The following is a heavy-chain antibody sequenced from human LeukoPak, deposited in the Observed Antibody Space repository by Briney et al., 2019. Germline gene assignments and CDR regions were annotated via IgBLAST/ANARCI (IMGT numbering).Heavy chain of an antibody. J-gene: IGHJ4*02. Sequence: PSETLSLTCSGSGYSINSGFYWGWSRQPPGKGLEWIGYIYYSGSTNYNPSLKSRVTISVETSKNEFSLKLRSVTAADTAVYYCARVTGYRIEDYFDYWGQGTLVTVSS. V-gene: IGHV4-61*01. CDR3: ARVTGYRIEDYFDY. CDR1: GYSINSGFY. D-gene: IGHD6-13*01. CDR2: IYYSGST.